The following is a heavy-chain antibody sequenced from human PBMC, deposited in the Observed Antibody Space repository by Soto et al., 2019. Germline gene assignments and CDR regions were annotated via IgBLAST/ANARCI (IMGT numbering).Heavy chain of an antibody. CDR3: ARRDWTGTNSDYFTY. CDR1: GYSFTDNW. Sequence: GESLKISCEASGYSFTDNWIGWVRQMPGKGLEWMGMVLPHDSEARVSPSLQGQATISADKSINTAYLQWSSLKASDTAMYYCARRDWTGTNSDYFTYWGQGTLVTVSS. D-gene: IGHD2-8*02. J-gene: IGHJ4*02. CDR2: VLPHDSEA. V-gene: IGHV5-51*01.